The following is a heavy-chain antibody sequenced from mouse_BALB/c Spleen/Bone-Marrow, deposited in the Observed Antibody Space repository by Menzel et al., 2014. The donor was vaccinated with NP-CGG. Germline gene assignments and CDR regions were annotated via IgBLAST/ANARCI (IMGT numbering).Heavy chain of an antibody. Sequence: QVQLQQSGAELVKPGASVKLSCKASSYSFTNYYMYWVKRRPGQGLEWIGEINPSNGGTNFNEKFKNKATLTVDKSSSTAYMQLSSLTSEDSAVYYCTRSNYGYWYFDVWGAGTTVTVSS. CDR2: INPSNGGT. D-gene: IGHD1-1*01. V-gene: IGHV1S81*02. CDR1: SYSFTNYY. J-gene: IGHJ1*01. CDR3: TRSNYGYWYFDV.